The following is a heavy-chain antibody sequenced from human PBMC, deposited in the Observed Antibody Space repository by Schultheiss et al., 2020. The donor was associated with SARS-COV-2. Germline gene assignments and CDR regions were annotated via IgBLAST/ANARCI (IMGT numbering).Heavy chain of an antibody. CDR3: ARDDSAHSGWFTCGMDV. CDR2: TYYRSKWYN. V-gene: IGHV6-1*01. CDR1: GDSVSSNSAA. Sequence: SQTLSLTCAISGDSVSSNSAAWNWIRQSPSRGLEWLGRTYYRSKWYNDYAVSVKSRITINPDTSKNQFSLQLNSVTPEDTAVYYCARDDSAHSGWFTCGMDVWSQGTAVTVAS. J-gene: IGHJ6*02. D-gene: IGHD6-19*01.